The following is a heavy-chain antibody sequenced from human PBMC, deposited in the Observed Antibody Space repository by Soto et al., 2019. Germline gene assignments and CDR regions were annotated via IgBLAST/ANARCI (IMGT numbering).Heavy chain of an antibody. CDR2: IYYSGST. D-gene: IGHD1-26*01. V-gene: IGHV4-39*01. J-gene: IGHJ4*02. Sequence: SETLSLTCTVSGGSISSSSYYWGWIRQPPGKGLEWIGRIYYSGSTYYNPSLKSRVTISVDTSKNQFSLKLSSVTAADTAVYYCARRLRLFGTRNSGSLSFDYWGQGTLVTVSS. CDR1: GGSISSSSYY. CDR3: ARRLRLFGTRNSGSLSFDY.